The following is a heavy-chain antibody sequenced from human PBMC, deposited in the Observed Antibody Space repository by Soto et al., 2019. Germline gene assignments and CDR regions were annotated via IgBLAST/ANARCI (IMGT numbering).Heavy chain of an antibody. D-gene: IGHD4-17*01. CDR2: VYHSGRT. CDR3: ARVNGDYGWFDP. V-gene: IGHV4-59*01. Sequence: QMRLQESGPGLVKSSETLSLTCTVSGGSMRHYYWGWIRQPPGKGLEWIGYVYHSGRTYYNPTLKSRVTISIDTPKNQYALSINSFTTADTAVYSSARVNGDYGWFDPWGQGPLVTVSS. CDR1: GGSMRHYY. J-gene: IGHJ5*02.